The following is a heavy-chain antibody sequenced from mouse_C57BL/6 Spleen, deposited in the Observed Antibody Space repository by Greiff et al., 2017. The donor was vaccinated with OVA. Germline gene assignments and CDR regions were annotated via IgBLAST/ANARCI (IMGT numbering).Heavy chain of an antibody. CDR2: IDPSDSYT. CDR1: GYTFTSYW. D-gene: IGHD1-1*01. CDR3: ANYGSSSDY. J-gene: IGHJ2*01. Sequence: VQLQQPGAELVRPGTSVKLSCKASGYTFTSYWMHWVKQRPGQGLEWIGVIDPSDSYTNYNQKFKGKATLTVDTSSSTAYMQLSSLTSEDSAVYYCANYGSSSDYWGQGTTLTVSS. V-gene: IGHV1-59*01.